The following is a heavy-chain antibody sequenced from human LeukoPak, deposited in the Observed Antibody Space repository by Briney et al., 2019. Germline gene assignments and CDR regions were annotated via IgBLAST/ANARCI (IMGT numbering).Heavy chain of an antibody. Sequence: GGSLRLSCAASGFTSSSYAMSWVRQAPGKGLEWVSAISGSGGSTYYADSVKGRFTISRDNSKNTLYLQMNSLRAEDTAVYYCAKGSWATPYGDSEPFDYWGQGTLVTVSS. CDR1: GFTSSSYA. CDR3: AKGSWATPYGDSEPFDY. D-gene: IGHD4-17*01. CDR2: ISGSGGST. V-gene: IGHV3-23*01. J-gene: IGHJ4*02.